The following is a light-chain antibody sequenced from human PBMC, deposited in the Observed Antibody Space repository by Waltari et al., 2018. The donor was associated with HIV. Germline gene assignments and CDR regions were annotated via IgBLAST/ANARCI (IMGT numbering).Light chain of an antibody. CDR1: SSNIRSNP. CDR3: AAWDDSLNGNV. CDR2: SNS. Sequence: QSVVTQPPSASGTPGQRVTISCSGSSSNIRSNPVHWYQQLPGTAPKLLIFSNSQRPSGVPDRFSGSKSGASASLAISGLQSEDEAYYYCAAWDDSLNGNVFGTGTKVTVL. J-gene: IGLJ1*01. V-gene: IGLV1-44*01.